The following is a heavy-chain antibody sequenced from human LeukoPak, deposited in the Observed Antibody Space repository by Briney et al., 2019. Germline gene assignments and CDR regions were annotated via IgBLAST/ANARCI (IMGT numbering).Heavy chain of an antibody. CDR2: ISAYNGNT. Sequence: GASVKVSCKASGYTFTSCGISWVRQAPGQGLEWMGWISAYNGNTNYAQKLQGRVTMTTDTSTSTAYMELRSLRSDDTAVYYCARGDYDSSGYYSERSFDYWGQGTLVTVSS. CDR1: GYTFTSCG. V-gene: IGHV1-18*01. J-gene: IGHJ4*02. D-gene: IGHD3-22*01. CDR3: ARGDYDSSGYYSERSFDY.